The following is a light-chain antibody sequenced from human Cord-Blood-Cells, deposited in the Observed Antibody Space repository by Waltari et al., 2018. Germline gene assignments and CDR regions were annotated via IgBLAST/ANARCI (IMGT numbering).Light chain of an antibody. CDR1: QSVSSY. V-gene: IGKV3-11*01. J-gene: IGKJ4*01. Sequence: EIVLTQSPATLSLSPGGRATLSCRASQSVSSYLAWYQQKPGQAPRLLIYDASNRATCIPARFSGSGSGTDFTLTISSLEPEDFAVYYCQQRSNWPLTFGGGTKVEIK. CDR2: DAS. CDR3: QQRSNWPLT.